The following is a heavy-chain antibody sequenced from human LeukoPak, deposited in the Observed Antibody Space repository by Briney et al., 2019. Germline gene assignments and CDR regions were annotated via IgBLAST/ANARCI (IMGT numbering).Heavy chain of an antibody. D-gene: IGHD4-23*01. CDR3: ARDLSVVDYGMDV. V-gene: IGHV3-66*02. J-gene: IGHJ6*02. Sequence: GGSLRLSCAASGFTVSSNYMSWVRQAPGKGLEWVSVIYSGGSTYYADSVKGRFTISRDNSKNTLYLQMNSLRAEDTAVYYRARDLSVVDYGMDVWGQGTTVTVSS. CDR1: GFTVSSNY. CDR2: IYSGGST.